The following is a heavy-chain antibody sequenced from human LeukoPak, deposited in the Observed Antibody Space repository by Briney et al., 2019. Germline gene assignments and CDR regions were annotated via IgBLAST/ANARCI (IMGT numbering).Heavy chain of an antibody. V-gene: IGHV4-39*07. CDR2: IFYGGAS. Sequence: PSETLSLTCTVSGVSIASGGTYYWGWIRQSPGKGQEWMGSIFYGGASYYNPSLESRLTFSLDTSKNQFSLRLSSVTAADTAVYYCASSYYTSHGAFDFWGQGTMVTVSS. J-gene: IGHJ3*01. D-gene: IGHD3-3*01. CDR1: GVSIASGGTYY. CDR3: ASSYYTSHGAFDF.